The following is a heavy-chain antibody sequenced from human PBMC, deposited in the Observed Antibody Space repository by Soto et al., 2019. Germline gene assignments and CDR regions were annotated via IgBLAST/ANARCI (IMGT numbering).Heavy chain of an antibody. Sequence: TSETLSLTCTVSGGSISSSSYCWGWISQPPGKGLEWIGSIYYSGSTYYNPSLKSRVTISVDTSKNQFSLKLSSVTAADTAVYYCARQMIHDYYYYMDVWGKGTTVTVSS. V-gene: IGHV4-39*01. CDR2: IYYSGST. CDR3: ARQMIHDYYYYMDV. CDR1: GGSISSSSYC. J-gene: IGHJ6*03. D-gene: IGHD3-16*01.